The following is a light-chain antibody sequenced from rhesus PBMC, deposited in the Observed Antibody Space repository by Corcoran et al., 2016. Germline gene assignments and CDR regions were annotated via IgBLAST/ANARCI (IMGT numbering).Light chain of an antibody. V-gene: IGLV2S7*01. Sequence: QSAPTQPPSVSGSPGQSVTISCTGTSSDIGGYNYVSWYQQHPGKAPKLMIYGVSNRPSRVSDRFSGSKSGNMASLTISGLQAEDEADYYCCSYTTSSTFIFGAGTRLTVL. CDR2: GVS. CDR3: CSYTTSSTFI. J-gene: IGLJ1*01. CDR1: SSDIGGYNY.